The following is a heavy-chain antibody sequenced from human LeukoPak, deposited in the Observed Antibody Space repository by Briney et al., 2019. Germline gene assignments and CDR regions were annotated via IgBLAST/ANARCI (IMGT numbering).Heavy chain of an antibody. D-gene: IGHD2-2*01. J-gene: IGHJ4*02. CDR3: ARAKDIVVVPAAFDY. CDR2: IIPIFGTA. CDR1: GSTFSSYA. V-gene: IGHV1-69*13. Sequence: SVKVSCKASGSTFSSYAISWVRQAPGQGLEWMGGIIPIFGTANYAQKFQGRVTITADESTSTACMELSSLRSEDTAVYYCARAKDIVVVPAAFDYWGQGTLVTVSS.